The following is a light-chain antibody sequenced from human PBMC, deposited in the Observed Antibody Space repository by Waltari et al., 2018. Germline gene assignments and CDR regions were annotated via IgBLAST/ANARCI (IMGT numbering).Light chain of an antibody. CDR2: EVS. Sequence: QSALTQPASVSGSPGQSITISCTGTSSDVGTYNYVSWYQQHPDKAPKLIIYEVSYRPSGVPRRFSGSKSGNTASLTISGLQAEDEADYYCSLYISSSTYWVFGGGTKLTVL. V-gene: IGLV2-14*01. CDR1: SSDVGTYNY. J-gene: IGLJ3*02. CDR3: SLYISSSTYWV.